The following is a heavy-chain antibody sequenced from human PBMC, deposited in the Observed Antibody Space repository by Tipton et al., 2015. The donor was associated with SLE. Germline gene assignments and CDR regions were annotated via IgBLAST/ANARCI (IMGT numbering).Heavy chain of an antibody. V-gene: IGHV4-39*07. Sequence: TLSLTCTVSGGSISSSSYYWGWIRRPPGKGLEWIGSIYYSGSTYYNPSLKSRVTISVDTSKNQFSLKLSSVTAADTAVYYCARAGIAVAGKRGAFDIWGQGTMATVSS. CDR1: GGSISSSSYY. J-gene: IGHJ3*02. CDR3: ARAGIAVAGKRGAFDI. CDR2: IYYSGST. D-gene: IGHD6-19*01.